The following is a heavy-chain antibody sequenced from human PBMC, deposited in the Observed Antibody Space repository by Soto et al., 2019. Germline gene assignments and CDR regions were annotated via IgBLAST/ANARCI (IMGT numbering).Heavy chain of an antibody. V-gene: IGHV4-31*02. J-gene: IGHJ4*02. CDR3: ARDREYCSGGSCLVVNRFFDY. D-gene: IGHD2-15*01. Sequence: PSGTLSLTCTVSGGSISSGGYYWSWIRQHPGKGLEWIGYIYYSGSTYYNPSLKSRVTISVDTSKNQFSLKLSSVTAADTAVYYCARDREYCSGGSCLVVNRFFDYWGQGTLVTVSS. CDR1: GGSISSGGYY. CDR2: IYYSGST.